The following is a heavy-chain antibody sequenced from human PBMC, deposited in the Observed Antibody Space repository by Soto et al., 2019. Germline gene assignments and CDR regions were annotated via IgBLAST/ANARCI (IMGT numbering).Heavy chain of an antibody. D-gene: IGHD1-26*01. CDR3: ARERVGVGGGYKRTLDV. CDR2: IYYSGST. Sequence: SETLSLTCTVSGGSVSSGSYYWSWIRQPPGKGPEWIGYIYYSGSTNYNPSLKSRVTISVDTSKNQFSLKLSSVTAADTAVYYCARERVGVGGGYKRTLDVWGQGTTVTVSS. J-gene: IGHJ6*02. CDR1: GGSVSSGSYY. V-gene: IGHV4-61*01.